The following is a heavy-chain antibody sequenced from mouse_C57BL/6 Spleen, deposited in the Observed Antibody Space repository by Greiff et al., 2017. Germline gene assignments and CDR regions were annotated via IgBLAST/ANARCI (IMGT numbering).Heavy chain of an antibody. V-gene: IGHV1-61*01. CDR2: IYPSDSET. CDR3: ARRRELLRYQPEVAY. Sequence: QVQLQQPGAELVRPGSSVKLSCKASGYTFTSYWMDWVKQRPGQGLEWIGNIYPSDSETHYNQKFKDKATLTVDKSSSTAYMQLSSLTSEDSAVYYGARRRELLRYQPEVAYWGQGTLVTVSA. J-gene: IGHJ3*01. D-gene: IGHD1-1*01. CDR1: GYTFTSYW.